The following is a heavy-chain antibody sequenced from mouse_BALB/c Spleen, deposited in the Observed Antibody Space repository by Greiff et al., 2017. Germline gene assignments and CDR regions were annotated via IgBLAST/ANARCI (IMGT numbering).Heavy chain of an antibody. CDR3: ARPFTTVVATDY. CDR1: GFAFSSYD. Sequence: EVKLVESGGGLVKPGGSLKLSCAASGFAFSSYDMSWVRQTPEKRLEWVAYISSGGGGTYYPDTVKGRFTISRDNAKNPLYLQMSSLKSEDTAMYYCARPFTTVVATDYWGQGTTLTVSS. V-gene: IGHV5-12-1*01. J-gene: IGHJ2*01. CDR2: ISSGGGGT. D-gene: IGHD1-1*01.